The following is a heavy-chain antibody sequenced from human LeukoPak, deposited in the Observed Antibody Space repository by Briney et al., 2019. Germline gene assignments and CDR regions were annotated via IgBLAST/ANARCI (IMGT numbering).Heavy chain of an antibody. V-gene: IGHV4-61*02. CDR1: GGSISSGSYY. CDR3: ATTQNLLLWFGELPEIDAFDI. CDR2: IYTSGST. Sequence: SETLSLTCTVSGGSISSGSYYWSWIRQPAGKGLEWIGRIYTSGSTNYNPSLKSRVTISVDASKNQFSLKLSSVTAADTAVYYCATTQNLLLWFGELPEIDAFDIWGQGTMVTVSS. D-gene: IGHD3-10*01. J-gene: IGHJ3*02.